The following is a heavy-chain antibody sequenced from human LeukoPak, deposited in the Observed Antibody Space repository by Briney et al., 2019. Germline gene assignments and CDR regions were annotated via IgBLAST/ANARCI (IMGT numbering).Heavy chain of an antibody. CDR1: GFTFSSYS. V-gene: IGHV3-21*01. Sequence: GGSLRLSCAASGFTFSSYSMNWVRQAPGKGLEWVSSISSSSSYIYYADSVKGRFTISRDNAKNSLYLQMNSLRAEDTAVYYCARDVAAAGTGRFYYYYYYMDVWGKGTTVTVSS. D-gene: IGHD6-13*01. CDR2: ISSSSSYI. CDR3: ARDVAAAGTGRFYYYYYYMDV. J-gene: IGHJ6*03.